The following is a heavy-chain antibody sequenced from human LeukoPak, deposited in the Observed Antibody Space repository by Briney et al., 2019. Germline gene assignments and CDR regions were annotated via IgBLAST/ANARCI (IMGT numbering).Heavy chain of an antibody. D-gene: IGHD4-23*01. Sequence: SETLSLTCTVSGGSISSYYWSWIRQPPGGGLEWIGYIYYSGSTIYNPSLKSRVTISVDTSKNQFSLKLSSVTAADTAVYYCARNYGGNYLGAFDIWGQGTMVTVSS. J-gene: IGHJ3*02. CDR1: GGSISSYY. CDR2: IYYSGST. V-gene: IGHV4-59*01. CDR3: ARNYGGNYLGAFDI.